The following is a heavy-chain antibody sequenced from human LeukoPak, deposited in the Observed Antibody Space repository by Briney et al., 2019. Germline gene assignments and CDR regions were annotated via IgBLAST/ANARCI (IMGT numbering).Heavy chain of an antibody. CDR3: ARVAKWYSGSYYDY. CDR1: GGSISSGSYY. J-gene: IGHJ4*02. V-gene: IGHV4-61*01. D-gene: IGHD1-26*01. CDR2: IYYSGST. Sequence: SQTLSLTCTVSGGSISSGSYYWSWIRQPPGKGLEWIGYIYYSGSTNYNPSLKSRVTISVDTSKNQFSLKLSSVTAADTAVYYCARVAKWYSGSYYDYWGQGTLVTVSS.